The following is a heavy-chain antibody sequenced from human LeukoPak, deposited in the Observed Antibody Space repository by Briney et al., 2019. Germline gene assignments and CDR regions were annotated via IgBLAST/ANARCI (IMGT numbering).Heavy chain of an antibody. CDR2: SSPTGDIT. Sequence: PSETLSLTCAVYGGSFSGNYWTLIRQTPGRGLEWIGESSPTGDITDYNPSLKGRATISVDSSKNQFSLKLTSVTAADTGVYYCARVPDFIARPCDSWGPGTLVTVSS. J-gene: IGHJ4*02. CDR3: ARVPDFIARPCDS. V-gene: IGHV4-34*01. D-gene: IGHD2-21*01. CDR1: GGSFSGNY.